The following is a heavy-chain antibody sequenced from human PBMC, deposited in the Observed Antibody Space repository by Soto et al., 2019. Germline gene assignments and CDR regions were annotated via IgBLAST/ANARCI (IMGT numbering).Heavy chain of an antibody. CDR1: GFTFSNYG. CDR3: ARGAVRVVVPDY. Sequence: VRLVESGGGVVQPEKSLRLSCAGSGFTFSNYGMNWVRQAPGKGLEWVSSISSSSSYIYYADSVKGRFTISRDNAKNSLYLQMNSLRAEDTAVYYCARGAVRVVVPDYWGQGTLVTVSS. J-gene: IGHJ4*02. V-gene: IGHV3-21*01. D-gene: IGHD3-22*01. CDR2: ISSSSSYI.